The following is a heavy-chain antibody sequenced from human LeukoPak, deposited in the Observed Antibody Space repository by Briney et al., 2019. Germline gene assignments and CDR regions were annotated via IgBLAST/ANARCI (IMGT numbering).Heavy chain of an antibody. D-gene: IGHD6-19*01. Sequence: PGRSLRLSCAASGFTFSSYAMHWVRQAPGKGLEWVAVISYDGSNKYYADSVKGRFTISRDNSKNTLYLQMNSLRAEDTAVYYCAKTPYHSSGWYYFDYWGQGTLVTVSS. CDR2: ISYDGSNK. CDR1: GFTFSSYA. V-gene: IGHV3-30*04. CDR3: AKTPYHSSGWYYFDY. J-gene: IGHJ4*02.